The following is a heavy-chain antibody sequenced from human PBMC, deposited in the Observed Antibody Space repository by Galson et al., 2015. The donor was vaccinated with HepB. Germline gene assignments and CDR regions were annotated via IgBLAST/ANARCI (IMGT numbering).Heavy chain of an antibody. V-gene: IGHV4-34*01. D-gene: IGHD3-22*01. J-gene: IGHJ4*02. Sequence: QVQLQESGPGLVKTSETLSLTCAVYGGSFSGYYWSWIRQPPGKGLEWIGEINHSGSTNYNPSLKRRVTISVDTSKNQFSLKLSSVTAADTAVYYCASFDFGNYDSSGDGDYWGQGTLVTVSS. CDR3: ASFDFGNYDSSGDGDY. CDR2: INHSGST. CDR1: GGSFSGYY.